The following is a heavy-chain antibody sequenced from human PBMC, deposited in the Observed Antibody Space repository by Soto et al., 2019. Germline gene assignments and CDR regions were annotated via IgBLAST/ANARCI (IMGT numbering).Heavy chain of an antibody. J-gene: IGHJ5*02. D-gene: IGHD3-3*01. CDR1: GGSINSGDYY. V-gene: IGHV4-30-4*01. CDR2: IYYSGST. Sequence: TLSLTCTVSGGSINSGDYYWSWIRQPPGKGLEWIGYIYYSGSTYYNPSLKSRVTISVDTSKNQFSLKLSSVTAADTAVYYCAREPRITIFGVVIRSGWFDPWGQGTLVTVSS. CDR3: AREPRITIFGVVIRSGWFDP.